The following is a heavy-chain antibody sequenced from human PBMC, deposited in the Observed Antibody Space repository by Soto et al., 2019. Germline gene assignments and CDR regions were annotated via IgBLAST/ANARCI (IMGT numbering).Heavy chain of an antibody. CDR1: GGSISSGGYS. V-gene: IGHV4-30-2*01. D-gene: IGHD2-15*01. J-gene: IGHJ5*02. CDR2: IYHSGST. CDR3: ARAMVVAVTHRFDP. Sequence: SETLSLTCAVSGGSISSGGYSWSWIRQPPGKGLEWIGYIYHSGSTYYNPSLKSRVTISVDRSKNQFSLKLSSVTAADTAVYYCARAMVVAVTHRFDPWGQGTLVTVSS.